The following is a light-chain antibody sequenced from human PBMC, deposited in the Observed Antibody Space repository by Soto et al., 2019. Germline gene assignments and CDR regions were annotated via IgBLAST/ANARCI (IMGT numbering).Light chain of an antibody. CDR3: QQYDDWPPYT. CDR1: QSVSRS. Sequence: EIVMTQSPVTLSVSPGERATLSCRASQSVSRSLAWYQQKSGQAPRLLIYGVSTKATGVPARFSGSGSGTEFTLTISSLQSEDFAVYYCQQYDDWPPYTFGQGTKLEIK. J-gene: IGKJ2*01. CDR2: GVS. V-gene: IGKV3-15*01.